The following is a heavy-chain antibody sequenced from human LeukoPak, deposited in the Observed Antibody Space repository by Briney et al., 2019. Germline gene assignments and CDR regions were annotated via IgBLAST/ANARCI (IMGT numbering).Heavy chain of an antibody. CDR2: ITWDGDNT. J-gene: IGHJ4*02. CDR1: GFTFSSFA. CDR3: AKGTSSWHEFDY. Sequence: PGGSLRLSCAASGFTFSSFAMHWVRQAPGKGLEWVSLITWDGDNTYYADSVKGRFTISRDNSKNSLYLHMNSLRGEDTAFYYCAKGTSSWHEFDYWGQGTLVTVSS. D-gene: IGHD6-13*01. V-gene: IGHV3-43D*03.